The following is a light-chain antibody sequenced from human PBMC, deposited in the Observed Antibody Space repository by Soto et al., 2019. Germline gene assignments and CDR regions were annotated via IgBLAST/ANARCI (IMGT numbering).Light chain of an antibody. CDR1: QSVSNNY. Sequence: EIVLTQSPGTLSLSPGERATLSCRASQSVSNNYLAWYQQKPGQAPRLLIYGASNRATGIPDRFSGSGSGTEFTLTISSLQSEDFAVYYCQQYYSTPITFGQGTKVDIK. CDR3: QQYYSTPIT. J-gene: IGKJ1*01. CDR2: GAS. V-gene: IGKV3-20*01.